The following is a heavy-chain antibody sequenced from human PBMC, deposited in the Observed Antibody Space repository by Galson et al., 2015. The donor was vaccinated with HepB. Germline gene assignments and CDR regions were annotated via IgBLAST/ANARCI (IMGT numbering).Heavy chain of an antibody. Sequence: SLRLSCAASGFTFSSYGMHWVRQAPGKGLEWVAVIWYDGSNKYYADSVKGRFTISRDNSKNTLYLQMNSLRAEDTAVYYCAGAAPAKYFQHWGQGTLVTVSS. J-gene: IGHJ1*01. CDR3: AGAAPAKYFQH. D-gene: IGHD6-25*01. CDR1: GFTFSSYG. CDR2: IWYDGSNK. V-gene: IGHV3-33*08.